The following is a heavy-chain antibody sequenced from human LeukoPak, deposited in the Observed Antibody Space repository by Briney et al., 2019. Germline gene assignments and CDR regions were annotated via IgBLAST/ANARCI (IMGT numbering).Heavy chain of an antibody. D-gene: IGHD4-17*01. CDR2: IYHSGST. CDR1: GGSISSGGYS. Sequence: SETLSLTWAVSGGSISSGGYSWSWIRQRPGKGLEWIGYIYHSGSTYYNPSLKSRVTISVDRSKNQFSLKLSSVTAADTAVYYCARGYGDFFIDYWGQGTLVTVSS. J-gene: IGHJ4*02. V-gene: IGHV4-30-2*01. CDR3: ARGYGDFFIDY.